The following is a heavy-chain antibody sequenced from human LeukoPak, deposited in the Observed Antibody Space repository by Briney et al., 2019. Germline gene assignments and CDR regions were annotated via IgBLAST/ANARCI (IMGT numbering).Heavy chain of an antibody. CDR2: ISGSGGST. CDR1: GFTFSSYA. Sequence: GGSLRLSCAASGFTFSSYAMSWVRQAPGKGLEWVSAISGSGGSTYYADSVKGRFTISRDNSKNTLYLQMNSLRAEDTAVYYCAKLSDFYCSSTSCYAVYYYYYMDVWGKGTTVTVSS. V-gene: IGHV3-23*01. CDR3: AKLSDFYCSSTSCYAVYYYYYMDV. D-gene: IGHD2-2*01. J-gene: IGHJ6*03.